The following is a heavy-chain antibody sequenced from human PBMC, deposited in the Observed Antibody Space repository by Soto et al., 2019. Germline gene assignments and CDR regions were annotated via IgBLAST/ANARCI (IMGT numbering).Heavy chain of an antibody. CDR2: INAGNGNT. CDR3: AIVHLKSAFGGVIVPRGDY. CDR1: GYTFTSYA. V-gene: IGHV1-3*01. D-gene: IGHD3-16*02. J-gene: IGHJ4*02. Sequence: ASVKVSCKASGYTFTSYAMHWVRQAPGQRLERMGWINAGNGNTKYSQKFQGRVTITRDTSASTAYMELSSLRSDDTAVYYCAIVHLKSAFGGVIVPRGDYWGQGTLVTVSS.